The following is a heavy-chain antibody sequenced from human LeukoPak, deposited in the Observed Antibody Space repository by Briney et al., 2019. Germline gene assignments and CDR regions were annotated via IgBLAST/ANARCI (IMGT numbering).Heavy chain of an antibody. CDR2: VN. V-gene: IGHV4-34*01. CDR1: GGSFSGDY. CDR3: ARGVVGAAAPFDY. Sequence: SETLSLTCAVYGGSFSGDYWSWIRQPPGKGLEWIGEVNNYNPSLKSRVTISVDTSKNQFSLKLSSVTAADTAVYYCARGVVGAAAPFDYWGQGTLVTVSS. J-gene: IGHJ4*02. D-gene: IGHD1-26*01.